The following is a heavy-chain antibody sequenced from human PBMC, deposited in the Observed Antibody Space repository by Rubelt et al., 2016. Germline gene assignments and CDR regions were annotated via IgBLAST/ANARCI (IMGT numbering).Heavy chain of an antibody. CDR1: GYSFTSYW. CDR3: ARVTTVTNDNWFDP. CDR2: IYPGDSDT. J-gene: IGHJ5*02. Sequence: EVQLVQSGAEVKKPGESLKISCKGSGYSFTSYWIGWVRQMPGKGLEWMGIIYPGDSDTRYSPSCQGKFHISAEKSISTAYLQWSSLKASDTAMYYCARVTTVTNDNWFDPWGQGTLVTVSS. D-gene: IGHD4-17*01. V-gene: IGHV5-51*01.